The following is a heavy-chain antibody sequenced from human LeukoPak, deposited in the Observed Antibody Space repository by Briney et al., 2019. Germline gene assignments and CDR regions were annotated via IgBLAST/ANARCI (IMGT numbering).Heavy chain of an antibody. CDR1: GGTFISYD. Sequence: ASVKVSCKASGGTFISYDINWVRQATGQGLEWMGWMNPNSGNTGYAQKFQGRVTMTRNTSISTAYMELSSLRSEDTAVYYCARGLDCSSTSCSDYWGQGTLVTVSS. J-gene: IGHJ4*02. D-gene: IGHD2-2*01. CDR3: ARGLDCSSTSCSDY. CDR2: MNPNSGNT. V-gene: IGHV1-8*02.